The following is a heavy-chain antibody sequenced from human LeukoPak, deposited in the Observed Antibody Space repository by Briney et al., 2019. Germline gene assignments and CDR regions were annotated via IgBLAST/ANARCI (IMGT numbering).Heavy chain of an antibody. D-gene: IGHD3-22*01. CDR2: IYYSGST. V-gene: IGHV4-39*07. CDR3: ARAGFSYYDSSGYNWFDP. J-gene: IGHJ5*02. CDR1: GGSISSSSYY. Sequence: PSETLSLTCTVSGGSISSSSYYWGWIRQPPGKGLEWIGSIYYSGSTYYNPSLKSRVTISVDTSKNQFSLKLSSVTAADTAVYYCARAGFSYYDSSGYNWFDPWGQGTLVTVSS.